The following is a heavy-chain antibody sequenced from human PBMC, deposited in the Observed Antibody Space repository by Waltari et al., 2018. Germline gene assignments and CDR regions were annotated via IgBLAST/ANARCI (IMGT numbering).Heavy chain of an antibody. Sequence: QVQLQQWGAGLLKPSETLSLTCAVYGGSFSGYYWSWIRQPPGKGLEWIGEINNSGSNNYNPSLKTRVTIAVDTSKNQFSLKRSSGTAADTAVYYCASAGVLGGYDYYADYWGQGTLVTVSS. CDR2: INNSGSN. D-gene: IGHD5-12*01. J-gene: IGHJ4*02. V-gene: IGHV4-34*01. CDR1: GGSFSGYY. CDR3: ASAGVLGGYDYYADY.